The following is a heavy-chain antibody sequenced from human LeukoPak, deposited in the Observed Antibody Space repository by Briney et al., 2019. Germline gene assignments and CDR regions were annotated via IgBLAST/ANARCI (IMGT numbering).Heavy chain of an antibody. V-gene: IGHV1-8*01. D-gene: IGHD1-26*01. J-gene: IGHJ6*02. CDR1: GYTFTSYD. CDR3: ARDSILNSGSYYYYGMDV. Sequence: ASVTVSCKASGYTFTSYDINWVRQAPGQGLEWMGWMNPNSGNTGYAQKFQGRVTMTRNTSIGTAYMELSSLRSEDTAVYYCARDSILNSGSYYYYGMDVWGQGTTVTVSS. CDR2: MNPNSGNT.